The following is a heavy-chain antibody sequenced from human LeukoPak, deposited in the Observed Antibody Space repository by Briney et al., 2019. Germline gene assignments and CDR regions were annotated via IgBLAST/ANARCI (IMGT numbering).Heavy chain of an antibody. V-gene: IGHV3-73*01. CDR3: RAAADLNDY. Sequence: GGSLRLSCAASGFTFSGSAVHWVRQASGKGLEWLGRIRSKADSYTTAYAASVKGRFIVSRDDSKNTAYLQMNSLKTEDTAVYYCRAAADLNDYWGQGTLVTVSS. D-gene: IGHD6-13*01. CDR2: IRSKADSYTT. CDR1: GFTFSGSA. J-gene: IGHJ4*02.